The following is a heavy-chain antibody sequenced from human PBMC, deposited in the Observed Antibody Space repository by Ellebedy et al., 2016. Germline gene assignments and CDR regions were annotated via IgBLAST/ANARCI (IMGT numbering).Heavy chain of an antibody. Sequence: GGSLRLXXAASGFTFSSYAMSWVRQAPGKGLEWVSAISGSGGSTYYADSLKGRFTISRDNAKNSLYLQMNSLRAEDTAVYYCARGVGGTSLNWFDPWGQGTLVTVSS. CDR1: GFTFSSYA. J-gene: IGHJ5*02. D-gene: IGHD3-16*01. V-gene: IGHV3-23*01. CDR3: ARGVGGTSLNWFDP. CDR2: ISGSGGST.